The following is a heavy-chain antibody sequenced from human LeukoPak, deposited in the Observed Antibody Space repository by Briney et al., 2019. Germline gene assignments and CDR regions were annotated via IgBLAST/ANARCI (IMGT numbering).Heavy chain of an antibody. D-gene: IGHD3-10*01. Sequence: GRSLRLSCAASGFTFSSYAMHWVRQAPGKGLEWVAVISYDGSNKYYADSVKGRFTISRDNSKNTLYLQMNSLRAEDTAVYYCARARSGRRWFGESVPCFDYWGQGTLVTVSS. CDR3: ARARSGRRWFGESVPCFDY. CDR2: ISYDGSNK. V-gene: IGHV3-30*04. J-gene: IGHJ4*02. CDR1: GFTFSSYA.